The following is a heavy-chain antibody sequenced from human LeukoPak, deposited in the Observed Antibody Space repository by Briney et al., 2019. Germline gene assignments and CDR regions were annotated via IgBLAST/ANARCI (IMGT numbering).Heavy chain of an antibody. CDR1: GFTFSSYS. CDR2: ISSSSSYI. CDR3: ARQGGHYYYYGMHV. D-gene: IGHD3-16*01. V-gene: IGHV3-21*01. Sequence: PGGSLRLSCSASGFTFSSYSMNWVRQAPGKGLEWVSSISSSSSYIYYADSVKGRFTISRDNAKNSLYLQMNSLRAEDTAVYYCARQGGHYYYYGMHVWGQGTTVTVSS. J-gene: IGHJ6*02.